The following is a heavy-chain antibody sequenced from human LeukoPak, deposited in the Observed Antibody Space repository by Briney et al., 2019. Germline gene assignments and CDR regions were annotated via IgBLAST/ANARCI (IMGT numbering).Heavy chain of an antibody. CDR2: IYYSGST. J-gene: IGHJ5*02. Sequence: SEALSLSCTVSGGSISSYYWSWIRQPPGKGLEWIGYIYYSGSTNYNPSLKSRVTISVDTSKNQFSLKLSSVTAADTAVYYCARHYRSLRFDHWGQGTLVTVSS. D-gene: IGHD4-4*01. V-gene: IGHV4-59*08. CDR3: ARHYRSLRFDH. CDR1: GGSISSYY.